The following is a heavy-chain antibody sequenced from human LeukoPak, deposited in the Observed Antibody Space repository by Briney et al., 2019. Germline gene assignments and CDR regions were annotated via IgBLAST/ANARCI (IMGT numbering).Heavy chain of an antibody. CDR3: ARDEGYCSRTSCYGAYKRMDV. V-gene: IGHV3-48*02. CDR1: GFTFSFYN. J-gene: IGHJ6*02. Sequence: PGGSLRLSCAASGFTFSFYNRNWVRQSPGKGLEWVSYISRGSITTYYADSVKGHLPLSRDNDKNSQYLQMNSLRDEDTAEYYCARDEGYCSRTSCYGAYKRMDVRRQGTAVIVSS. CDR2: ISRGSITT. D-gene: IGHD2-2*01.